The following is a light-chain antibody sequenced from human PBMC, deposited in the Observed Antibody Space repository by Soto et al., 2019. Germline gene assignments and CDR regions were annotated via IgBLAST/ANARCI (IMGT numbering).Light chain of an antibody. V-gene: IGKV1-5*01. CDR1: QSISSW. CDR2: DAS. J-gene: IGKJ4*01. CDR3: QQYNSYLLT. Sequence: DIQMTQSPSTLSASVGDRVTITCRASQSISSWLAWYQQKPGKAPKLLIYDASSLESGVPSRFIVSGSGTEFTLTISSLQPDDFATYYCQQYNSYLLTFGGGTKVEIK.